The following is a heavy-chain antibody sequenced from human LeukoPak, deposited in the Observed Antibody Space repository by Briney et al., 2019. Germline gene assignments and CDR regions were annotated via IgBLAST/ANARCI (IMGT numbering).Heavy chain of an antibody. CDR1: GFTFNSYW. Sequence: GGSLRLSCAASGFTFNSYWMNWVRQAPGKGLEWVANIKQDGNEKYYVDFVKGRFTISRDNAKNSLYLQMNSLRVEDTAIYYCARGGYDWGQGTLVTVSS. V-gene: IGHV3-7*01. J-gene: IGHJ4*02. D-gene: IGHD5-12*01. CDR2: IKQDGNEK. CDR3: ARGGYD.